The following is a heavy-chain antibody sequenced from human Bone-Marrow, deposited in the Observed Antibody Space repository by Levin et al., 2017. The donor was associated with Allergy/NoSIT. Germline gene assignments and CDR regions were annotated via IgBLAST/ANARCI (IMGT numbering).Heavy chain of an antibody. J-gene: IGHJ4*02. CDR3: ARDSDAYASGSPY. CDR1: GGTFGSST. D-gene: IGHD3-10*01. V-gene: IGHV1-69*08. Sequence: RASVKVSCKASGGTFGSSTISWVRQAPGQGLEWMARIIPILNKSNYAQTFQGRVTITADKSTSTAYMELSSLRSEDTAIYYCARDSDAYASGSPYWGQGTLVTVSS. CDR2: IIPILNKS.